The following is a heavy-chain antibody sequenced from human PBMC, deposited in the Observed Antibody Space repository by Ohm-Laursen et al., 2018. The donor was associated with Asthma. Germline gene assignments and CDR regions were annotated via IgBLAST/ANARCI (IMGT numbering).Heavy chain of an antibody. Sequence: SLRLSCAASGFTFSSYGMHWVRQAPGKGLEWVAIISSDGSNKFHAESVKGRITPSRDNSKNTLYLEMNSLRAEDTAVYYCARRSKICYDTSHCFFDYWGQGTLVTVSS. J-gene: IGHJ4*02. V-gene: IGHV3-30*03. D-gene: IGHD2-2*01. CDR3: ARRSKICYDTSHCFFDY. CDR2: ISSDGSNK. CDR1: GFTFSSYG.